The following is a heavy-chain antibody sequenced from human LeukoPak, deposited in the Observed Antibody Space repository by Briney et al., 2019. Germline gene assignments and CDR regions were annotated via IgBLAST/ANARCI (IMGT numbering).Heavy chain of an antibody. D-gene: IGHD4-17*01. CDR2: ISSSSSYI. CDR1: GFTFSSYS. J-gene: IGHJ3*02. CDR3: ARDSQKDVVTYGDYGQQDAFDI. Sequence: PGGSLRLSCAASGFTFSSYSMNWVRQAPGKGLEWVSSISSSSSYIYYADSVKGRFTISRDNAKNSLYLQMNSLRAEDTAVYYCARDSQKDVVTYGDYGQQDAFDIWGQGTMVTVSS. V-gene: IGHV3-21*01.